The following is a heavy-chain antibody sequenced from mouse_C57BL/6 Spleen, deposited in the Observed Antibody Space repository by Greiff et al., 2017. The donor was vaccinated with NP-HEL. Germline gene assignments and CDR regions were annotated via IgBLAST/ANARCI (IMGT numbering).Heavy chain of an antibody. V-gene: IGHV5-17*01. CDR3: ARPYYDRPAWFAY. Sequence: EVMLVESGGGLVKPGGSLKLSCAASGFTFSDYGMHWVRQAPEKGLEWVAYISSGSSTIYYADTVKGRFTISRDNAKNTLFLQMTSLRSEDTAMYYCARPYYDRPAWFAYWGQGTLVTVSA. CDR2: ISSGSSTI. D-gene: IGHD2-4*01. J-gene: IGHJ3*01. CDR1: GFTFSDYG.